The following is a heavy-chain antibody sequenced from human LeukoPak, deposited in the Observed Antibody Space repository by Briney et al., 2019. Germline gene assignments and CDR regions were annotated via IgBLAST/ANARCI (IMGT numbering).Heavy chain of an antibody. CDR1: GGSISSYY. D-gene: IGHD6-13*01. CDR3: ASLGSSWSDGFDY. Sequence: SETLSLTCTVSGGSISSYYWSWIRQPPGKGLEWIGYIYYSGSTNYNPSLKSRVTISVDTSKYQFSLKLSSVTAADTAVYYCASLGSSWSDGFDYWGQGTLVTVSS. CDR2: IYYSGST. V-gene: IGHV4-59*01. J-gene: IGHJ4*02.